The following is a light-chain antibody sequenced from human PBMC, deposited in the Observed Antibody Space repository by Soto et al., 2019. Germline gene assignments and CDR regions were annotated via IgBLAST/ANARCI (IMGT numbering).Light chain of an antibody. CDR2: SSN. CDR3: AAWDDSLNGHV. J-gene: IGLJ1*01. V-gene: IGLV1-44*01. CDR1: SSNIGSNS. Sequence: QSVLTQPRSASGTPGQRVTISCSGSSSNIGSNSVSWYQQLPGTAPRLLIYSSNQRPSGVPDRFSASKSDTSASLAISGLQSEDEADYYCAAWDDSLNGHVFGTGTKVTVL.